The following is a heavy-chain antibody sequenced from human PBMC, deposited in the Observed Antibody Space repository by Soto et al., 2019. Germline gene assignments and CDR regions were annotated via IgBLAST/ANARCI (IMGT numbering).Heavy chain of an antibody. CDR2: IIPIFGTA. CDR1: GGTFSTYA. Sequence: QVQLVQSGAEVKKPGSSVKVSCKASGGTFSTYAIGWVRQAPGQGLEWMGGIIPIFGTANYAQKFQGRVTITADESTSTTYMELSSLRSDDTVVYYCARVDEMATIRHYYYYGMDVWGQGTTVTVSS. CDR3: ARVDEMATIRHYYYYGMDV. V-gene: IGHV1-69*12. J-gene: IGHJ6*02. D-gene: IGHD5-12*01.